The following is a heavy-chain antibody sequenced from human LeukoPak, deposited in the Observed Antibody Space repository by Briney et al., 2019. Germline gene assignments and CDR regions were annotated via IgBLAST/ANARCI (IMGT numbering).Heavy chain of an antibody. Sequence: HPGGSLRLSCAASGFTFSSYDMHWVRHATGKGLEWVSGIGTAGDIYYPASVKGRFTMSRDNAKNSLYLQMNSLRAEDTAVFYCARPVVAATTPDTFDIWGQGTMVTVSS. CDR3: ARPVVAATTPDTFDI. CDR1: GFTFSSYD. D-gene: IGHD2-15*01. CDR2: IGTAGDI. V-gene: IGHV3-13*01. J-gene: IGHJ3*02.